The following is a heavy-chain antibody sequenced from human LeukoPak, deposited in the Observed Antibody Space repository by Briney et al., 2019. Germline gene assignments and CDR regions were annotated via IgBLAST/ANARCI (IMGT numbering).Heavy chain of an antibody. V-gene: IGHV4-61*08. CDR2: FYYSGSS. CDR1: GGSISSGDYY. J-gene: IGHJ6*03. Sequence: PSQTLSLTCTVSGGSISSGDYYWSWIRQPPGQGLEWIGFFYYSGSSNYNPSPKSRVTISVDASKNQFSLKLTSVTAADTAVYYCARGLLRFLEWSYYMDVWGKGTTVTVSS. D-gene: IGHD3-3*01. CDR3: ARGLLRFLEWSYYMDV.